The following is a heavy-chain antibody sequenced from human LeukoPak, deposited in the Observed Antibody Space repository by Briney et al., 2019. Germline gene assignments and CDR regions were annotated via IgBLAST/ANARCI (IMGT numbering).Heavy chain of an antibody. V-gene: IGHV4-38-2*01. CDR3: ARMVVVVAAYYFDY. CDR2: IYHSGST. J-gene: IGHJ4*02. D-gene: IGHD2-15*01. Sequence: SETLSLTCAVSGYSISSGYYWGWIRQPPGKGLEWIGRIYHSGSTYYNPSLKSRVTISVDTSKNQFSLKLSSVTAADTAVYYCARMVVVVAAYYFDYWGQGTLVTVSS. CDR1: GYSISSGYY.